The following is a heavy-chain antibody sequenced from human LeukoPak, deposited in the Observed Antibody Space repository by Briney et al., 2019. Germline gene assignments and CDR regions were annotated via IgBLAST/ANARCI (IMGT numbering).Heavy chain of an antibody. D-gene: IGHD3-22*01. J-gene: IGHJ4*02. V-gene: IGHV1-2*06. Sequence: ASAKVSCKASGYTFTGYYMHWVRQAPGQGLEWMGRINPNSGGTNYAQKFQGRVTMTRDTSISTAYMELSRLRSDDTAVYYCARVDDSSGYYTFDYWGQGTLVTVSS. CDR1: GYTFTGYY. CDR3: ARVDDSSGYYTFDY. CDR2: INPNSGGT.